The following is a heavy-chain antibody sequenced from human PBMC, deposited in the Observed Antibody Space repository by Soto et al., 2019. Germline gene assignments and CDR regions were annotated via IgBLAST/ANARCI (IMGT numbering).Heavy chain of an antibody. V-gene: IGHV4-34*01. CDR2: INHSGST. J-gene: IGHJ4*02. Sequence: QVQLQQWGAGLLKPSETLSLTCAVYGGSFSGYYWSWIRQPPGKGLEWIGEINHSGSTNYNPSLKSRVTISVDTSKNQFSLKLSSVTAADTAVYYCARGPGLYCSSTSCYGYYFDYWGQGTLVTVSS. CDR1: GGSFSGYY. CDR3: ARGPGLYCSSTSCYGYYFDY. D-gene: IGHD2-2*01.